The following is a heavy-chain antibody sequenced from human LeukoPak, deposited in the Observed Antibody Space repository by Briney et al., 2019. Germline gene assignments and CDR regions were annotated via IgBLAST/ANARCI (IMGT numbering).Heavy chain of an antibody. V-gene: IGHV4-39*07. CDR1: GGSISSSSYY. J-gene: IGHJ6*03. Sequence: PSETLSPTCTVSGGSISSSSYYWGWIRQPPGKGLEWIGEINHSGSTNYNPSLKSRVTISADTSRNHFSLNLSSVTAADTAVYYCARVWSGSRYCSSTSCYMLQGGAGYYMDVWGKGTTVTVSS. CDR2: INHSGST. CDR3: ARVWSGSRYCSSTSCYMLQGGAGYYMDV. D-gene: IGHD2-2*02.